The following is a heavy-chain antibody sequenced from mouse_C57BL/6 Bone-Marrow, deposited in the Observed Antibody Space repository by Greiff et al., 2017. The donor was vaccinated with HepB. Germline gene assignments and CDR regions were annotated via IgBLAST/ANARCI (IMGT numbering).Heavy chain of an antibody. V-gene: IGHV5-15*01. J-gene: IGHJ3*01. CDR2: ISNLAYSI. D-gene: IGHD2-4*01. CDR1: GFTFSDYG. Sequence: EVQGVESGGGLVQPGGSLKLSCAASGFTFSDYGMAWVRQAPRKGPEWVAFISNLAYSIYYADTVTGRFTISRENAKNTLYLEMSSLRSEDTAMYYCARCDYVDWFAYWGQGTLVTVSA. CDR3: ARCDYVDWFAY.